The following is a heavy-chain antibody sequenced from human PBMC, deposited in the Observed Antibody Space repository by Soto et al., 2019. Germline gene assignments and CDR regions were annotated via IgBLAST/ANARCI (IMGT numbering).Heavy chain of an antibody. CDR1: GFTFSSYN. J-gene: IGHJ6*02. V-gene: IGHV3-48*02. D-gene: IGHD6-19*01. CDR3: ARVSLARSGWYLRYGMDV. CDR2: ISSSSSTI. Sequence: LRLSCAASGFTFSSYNMNWVRQAPGKGLEWVSFISSSSSTIYYADSVKGRFTISRDNAKNSLYLQMNSLRDEDTALYYCARVSLARSGWYLRYGMDVWGQGTTVTVSS.